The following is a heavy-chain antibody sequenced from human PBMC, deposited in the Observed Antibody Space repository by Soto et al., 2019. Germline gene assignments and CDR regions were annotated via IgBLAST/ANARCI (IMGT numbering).Heavy chain of an antibody. V-gene: IGHV4-39*01. CDR2: MFYSGPT. J-gene: IGHJ6*02. CDR3: APLSVSLSGPYGIHV. D-gene: IGHD2-15*01. CDR1: GYSVTSSDYY. Sequence: SETLSLTCSVSGYSVTSSDYYWAWIRQPPGKGLEWIGSMFYSGPTYYNPSLKSRVTLSVDTSKNQFSVRLNSVTAADTAVYYCAPLSVSLSGPYGIHVWGQGTTVTVSS.